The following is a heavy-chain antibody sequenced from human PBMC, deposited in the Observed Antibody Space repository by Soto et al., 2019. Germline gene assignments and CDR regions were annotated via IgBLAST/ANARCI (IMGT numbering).Heavy chain of an antibody. V-gene: IGHV6-1*01. CDR3: EGITLFVGMVF. Sequence: SQTLSLTCAISGDSVSSDSAAWIWIRQSPSRGLEWLGRTYYKSKWNNDYALSVKSRITISPDTSQNQFSLDLDSVTPEDTAVFFCEGITLFVGMVFWGQGTPVTVPS. D-gene: IGHD3-10*02. CDR1: GDSVSSDSAA. J-gene: IGHJ1*01. CDR2: TYYKSKWNN.